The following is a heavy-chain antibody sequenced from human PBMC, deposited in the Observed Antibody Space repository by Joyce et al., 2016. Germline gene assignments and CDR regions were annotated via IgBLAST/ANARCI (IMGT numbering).Heavy chain of an antibody. CDR2: IIPIFGTA. CDR1: GGTLSRYA. V-gene: IGHV1-69*01. D-gene: IGHD3-10*01. Sequence: QVQLVQSGAEGKKPGSSVRVSCKASGGTLSRYAISWVRQAPGQGLEWRGWIIPIFGTANYAQKFQDRVTMTADESTSTAYMELRSLKSEDTAVYYCARTNYASGTYYIDYWGQGTLVTVSS. CDR3: ARTNYASGTYYIDY. J-gene: IGHJ4*02.